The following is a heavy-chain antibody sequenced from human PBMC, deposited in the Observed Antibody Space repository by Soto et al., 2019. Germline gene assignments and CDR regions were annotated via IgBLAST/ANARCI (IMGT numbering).Heavy chain of an antibody. CDR3: ARDEGVGATPDFDY. D-gene: IGHD1-26*01. CDR2: IWYDGSNK. Sequence: GGSLRLSCAASGFTFSSYGMHWVRQAPGKGLEWVAVIWYDGSNKYYADSVKGRFTTSRDNSKNTLYLQMNSLRAEDTAVYYCARDEGVGATPDFDYWGQGTLVTVSS. J-gene: IGHJ4*02. CDR1: GFTFSSYG. V-gene: IGHV3-33*01.